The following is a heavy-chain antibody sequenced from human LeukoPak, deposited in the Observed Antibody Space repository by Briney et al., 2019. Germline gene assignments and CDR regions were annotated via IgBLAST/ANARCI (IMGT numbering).Heavy chain of an antibody. D-gene: IGHD3-10*01. J-gene: IGHJ4*02. CDR1: GYSFTSHY. CDR2: SSAYNGNT. V-gene: IGHV1-18*04. CDR3: ASTISGSYYYFRY. Sequence: ASVKVSCKASGYSFTSHYMHWVRQAPGQGLEWMGWSSAYNGNTNYPQNLQGRVTMTKDKSTSTVYMELRSLRSDDTAVYYCASTISGSYYYFRYWGQGTLVPVSS.